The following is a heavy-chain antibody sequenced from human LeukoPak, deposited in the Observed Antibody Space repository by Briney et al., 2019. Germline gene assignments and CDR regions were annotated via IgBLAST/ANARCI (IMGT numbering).Heavy chain of an antibody. D-gene: IGHD2-21*02. J-gene: IGHJ4*02. Sequence: GGSLRLSWAASGFSFGIYAMGWVRQAPGKGLEWVSSIKNGGNDPFYADSGKGRFTISRDNSKNTLLLQLSSLRAEDSAVYYCARGGHDFNPFYWWGQGTLVTVSS. V-gene: IGHV3-23*01. CDR2: IKNGGNDP. CDR1: GFSFGIYA. CDR3: ARGGHDFNPFYW.